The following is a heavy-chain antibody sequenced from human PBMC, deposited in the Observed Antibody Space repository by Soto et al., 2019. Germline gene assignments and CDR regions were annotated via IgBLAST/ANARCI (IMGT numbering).Heavy chain of an antibody. D-gene: IGHD7-27*01. Sequence: HPGGSLRLSCAASGFSFGTYSINWVRQAPGKGLELVSYINSRSAIYYADSVKGRFTISRDNAKNSLYLQMNSLRDEDTAVYYCARDQNWAFDYWGQGTLVTVSS. V-gene: IGHV3-48*02. CDR1: GFSFGTYS. J-gene: IGHJ4*02. CDR3: ARDQNWAFDY. CDR2: INSRSAI.